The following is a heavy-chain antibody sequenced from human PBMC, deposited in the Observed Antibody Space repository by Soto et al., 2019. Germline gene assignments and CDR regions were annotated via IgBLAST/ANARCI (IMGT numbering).Heavy chain of an antibody. CDR2: FIPIFGPP. V-gene: IGHV1-69*01. Sequence: QVQLVQSGAEVKKPGSSVRVSCKASGGTFSTYSISWVRQAPGQGLEWMGGFIPIFGPPNYAQKFQGRVTITADESRSTAYMELNSLRSEAPDVYYCARDHNFRDGYNPHYYHYYAMDDWGQWTTVNVSS. CDR1: GGTFSTYS. D-gene: IGHD5-12*01. J-gene: IGHJ6*02. CDR3: ARDHNFRDGYNPHYYHYYAMDD.